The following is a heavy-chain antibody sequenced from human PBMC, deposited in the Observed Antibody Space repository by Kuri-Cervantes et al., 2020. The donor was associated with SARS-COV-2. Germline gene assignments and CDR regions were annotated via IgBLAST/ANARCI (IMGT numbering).Heavy chain of an antibody. D-gene: IGHD2-15*01. Sequence: GESLKISCEASGFTFNDDYMGWVRQAPGKGLKWVAYISNNSGYRYYEVSVKGRFTISRDNAKNSLFLEMSSLRAEDTSLYYCVRRICTSTTCSLDAWGQGTLVTVSS. CDR1: GFTFNDDY. V-gene: IGHV3-11*03. CDR2: ISNNSGYR. CDR3: VRRICTSTTCSLDA. J-gene: IGHJ5*02.